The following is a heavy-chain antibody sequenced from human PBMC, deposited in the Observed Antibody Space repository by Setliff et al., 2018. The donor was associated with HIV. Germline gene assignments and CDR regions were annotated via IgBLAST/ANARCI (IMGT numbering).Heavy chain of an antibody. V-gene: IGHV4-59*01. D-gene: IGHD3-16*02. J-gene: IGHJ4*02. CDR2: IYDSGST. CDR1: GDSISSYY. CDR3: ARGAPYDYVWGSYRHFDY. Sequence: KASETLSLTCTVSGDSISSYYWNWIRQPPGKGLEWIGYIYDSGSTNYNPSLKSRVTISVDTSRNQFSLKLSSVTAADTAVYFCARGAPYDYVWGSYRHFDYWGQGTLVTVSS.